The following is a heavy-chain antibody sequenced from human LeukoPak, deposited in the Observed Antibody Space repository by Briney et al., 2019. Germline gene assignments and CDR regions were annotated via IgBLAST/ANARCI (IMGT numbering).Heavy chain of an antibody. Sequence: SETLSPTCTVAGGPMSSYYWSWFRQPPGKGLEWIGYIYYSGNTNYNSSLKSRVTISVDTSKNQFSLRLSSVTAAATAVYYCARGGWYEDYWGQGTLVTVSS. J-gene: IGHJ4*02. CDR2: IYYSGNT. D-gene: IGHD6-19*01. CDR1: GGPMSSYY. V-gene: IGHV4-59*01. CDR3: ARGGWYEDY.